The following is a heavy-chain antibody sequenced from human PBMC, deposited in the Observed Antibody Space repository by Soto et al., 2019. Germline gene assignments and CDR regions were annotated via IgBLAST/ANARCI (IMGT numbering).Heavy chain of an antibody. J-gene: IGHJ2*01. CDR3: AIFFFQAEDGIRDYVPVSAFLLNRSSDL. V-gene: IGHV4-59*01. D-gene: IGHD3-9*01. CDR2: IYYSGST. Sequence: PGKGLEWIGYIYYSGSTNQNTSLKSRVTISVDTSKNQFSLKVSSVTAADTAVYYCAIFFFQAEDGIRDYVPVSAFLLNRSSDL.